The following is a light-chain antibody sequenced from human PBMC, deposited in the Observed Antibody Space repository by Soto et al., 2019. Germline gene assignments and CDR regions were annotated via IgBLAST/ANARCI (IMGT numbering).Light chain of an antibody. CDR3: QQYGSSGT. J-gene: IGKJ1*01. CDR2: GAS. CDR1: QSVGSRY. V-gene: IGKV3-20*01. Sequence: EIVLTQSPGTLSLSPGERVTLSCRASQSVGSRYLAWYQQRPGQAPRLLIYGASTRATGIPDRFSGSASGTDFTLTISRLEPEDFAVYYCQQYGSSGTFGQGTKVDIK.